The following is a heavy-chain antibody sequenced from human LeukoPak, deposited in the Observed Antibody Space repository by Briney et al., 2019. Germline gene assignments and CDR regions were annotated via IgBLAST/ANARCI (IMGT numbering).Heavy chain of an antibody. CDR1: GYTFTSYG. CDR3: ARAYCSGGSCYPPGMDV. CDR2: ISAYNGNT. D-gene: IGHD2-15*01. J-gene: IGHJ6*02. V-gene: IGHV1-18*01. Sequence: ASVKVSCKASGYTFTSYGISWVRQAPGQGLEWMGWISAYNGNTNYAQKLQGRVTMTTDTSTSTAYMELRSLRSDDTAVYYCARAYCSGGSCYPPGMDVWGHGTTVTVSS.